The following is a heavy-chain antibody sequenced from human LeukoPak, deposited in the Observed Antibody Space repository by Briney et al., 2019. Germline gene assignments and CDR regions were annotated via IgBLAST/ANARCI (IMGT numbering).Heavy chain of an antibody. CDR1: GFNFSISY. J-gene: IGHJ4*02. V-gene: IGHV3-7*01. Sequence: GGSLRLSCAASGFNFSISYMMWVRQAPGEGLEWVAHIDPDGVDKTYVGSVKDRFIISRDNAKNSLFLQMNSLRDDDTALYYCARGWATIPDWGQGSLVIVSS. CDR3: ARGWATIPD. CDR2: IDPDGVDK. D-gene: IGHD5-24*01.